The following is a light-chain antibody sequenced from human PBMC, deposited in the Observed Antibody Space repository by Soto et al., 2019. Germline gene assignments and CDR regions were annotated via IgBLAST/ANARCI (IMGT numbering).Light chain of an antibody. CDR3: AAWDDSLNGSYV. Sequence: QSVLTQPPSASGTPGQRVTISCSGSSSNIGSNTVNWYQQLPGTAPKLLIYSNNQRPSGVPDRFSGSKSGTSASLAISGLQPEDEADYYCAAWDDSLNGSYVFGTGTKVTVL. V-gene: IGLV1-44*01. J-gene: IGLJ1*01. CDR1: SSNIGSNT. CDR2: SNN.